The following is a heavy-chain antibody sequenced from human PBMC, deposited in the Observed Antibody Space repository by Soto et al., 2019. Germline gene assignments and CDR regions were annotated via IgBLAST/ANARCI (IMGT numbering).Heavy chain of an antibody. J-gene: IGHJ4*02. V-gene: IGHV4-34*01. CDR2: INPSGGT. CDR1: GGSFSTDY. Sequence: QVQLQQWGAGLLKPSETLSLTCAVYGGSFSTDYWSWIRQPPGKGLEWIGEINPSGGTTYNPSVNSRVTLSVATSKNQFSLKSSSVTPADTAVYYCARVLAARASRDFDYWGQGTLVTVSS. CDR3: ARVLAARASRDFDY. D-gene: IGHD6-6*01.